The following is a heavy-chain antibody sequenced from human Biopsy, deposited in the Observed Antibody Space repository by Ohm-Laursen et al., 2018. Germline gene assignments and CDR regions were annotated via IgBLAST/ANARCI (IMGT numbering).Heavy chain of an antibody. CDR2: IYSSGRT. Sequence: GTLSLTCSVSGGSLNNHYWSWIRQSPGKGLEWLAYIYSSGRTNYNPSLKSPIFVSVDTSKNQLPLKLTSVTATDTAMYYCARHDRSGYWGLDYWGQGALVTVSA. J-gene: IGHJ4*02. CDR1: GGSLNNHY. V-gene: IGHV4-4*08. CDR3: ARHDRSGYWGLDY. D-gene: IGHD3-22*01.